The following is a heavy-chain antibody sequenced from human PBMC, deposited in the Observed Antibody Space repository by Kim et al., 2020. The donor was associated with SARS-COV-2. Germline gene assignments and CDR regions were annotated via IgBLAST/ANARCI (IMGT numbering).Heavy chain of an antibody. CDR3: ARLVLTTMAADL. Sequence: SETLSLTCTVSSASITSSFHYWGWIRQPPGKGLEWIGSFYYSGSTYYNVSLKSRVTISVDTSKNQISLNLTSVTAADTAVYYCARLVLTTMAADLWGQGTLVTVSS. D-gene: IGHD5-18*01. CDR2: FYYSGST. V-gene: IGHV4-39*01. CDR1: SASITSSFHY. J-gene: IGHJ4*02.